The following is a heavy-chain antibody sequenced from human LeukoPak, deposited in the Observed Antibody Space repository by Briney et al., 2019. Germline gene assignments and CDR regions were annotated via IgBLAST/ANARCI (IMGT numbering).Heavy chain of an antibody. Sequence: GGSLRLSCAASGFTLSSYSMTWVRQAPGKGLEWVSSISSSSSYIYYADSVKGRFTISRDNAKNSLYLQMNSLRAEDTAVYYCARADYGSGSSPDYWGQGTLVTVSS. CDR1: GFTLSSYS. V-gene: IGHV3-21*01. D-gene: IGHD3-10*01. CDR3: ARADYGSGSSPDY. CDR2: ISSSSSYI. J-gene: IGHJ4*02.